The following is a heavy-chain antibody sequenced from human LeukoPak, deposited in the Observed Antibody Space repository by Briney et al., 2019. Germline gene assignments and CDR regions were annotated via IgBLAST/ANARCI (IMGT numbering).Heavy chain of an antibody. CDR2: FDGNGPNT. Sequence: GGSLRLSCAASGFTFSSFAMTWVRQAPGKGLEWVSGFDGNGPNTYYADSVKGRWTISRDNSRNTLYLEMNSLRPEDTAIYYCAKPRTTGLGWAQFDYWGRGSLVTVSS. CDR3: AKPRTTGLGWAQFDY. V-gene: IGHV3-23*01. J-gene: IGHJ4*02. D-gene: IGHD2-8*02. CDR1: GFTFSSFA.